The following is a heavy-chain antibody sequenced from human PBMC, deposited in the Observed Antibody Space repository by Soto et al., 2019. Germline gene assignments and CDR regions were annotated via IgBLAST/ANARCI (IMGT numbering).Heavy chain of an antibody. CDR3: SPSWRNEYHFDMDA. V-gene: IGHV3-53*01. CDR2: IYSGGST. Sequence: PGRTLRLSCAASGLSVSSSDMSWVRQASGKGLEWVSVIYSGGSTHDADSVKGRFTISRDNSQNTVHLQMNSLRVDDTAVYFSSPSWRNEYHFDMDAWGQGTRITVSS. D-gene: IGHD6-6*01. J-gene: IGHJ6*02. CDR1: GLSVSSSD.